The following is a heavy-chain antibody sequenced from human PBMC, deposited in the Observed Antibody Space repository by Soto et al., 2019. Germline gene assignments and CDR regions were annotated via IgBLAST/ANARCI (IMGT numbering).Heavy chain of an antibody. CDR2: IYWNDDK. V-gene: IGHV2-5*01. D-gene: IGHD4-4*01. CDR3: ARRPRYSKYVDF. J-gene: IGHJ4*02. Sequence: QITLKESGPTLVKPTQTLTLTCTFSGFSLSTSGVGVGWIRQPPGKALEWLALIYWNDDKRCSPSLKSRLTIAKDTSKNQVVLNMTILHPVDTATYSCARRPRYSKYVDFWGQGTLVTVSS. CDR1: GFSLSTSGVG.